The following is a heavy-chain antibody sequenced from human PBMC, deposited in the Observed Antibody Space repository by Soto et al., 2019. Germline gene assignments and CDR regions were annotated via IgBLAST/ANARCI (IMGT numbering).Heavy chain of an antibody. V-gene: IGHV4-59*08. CDR2: IYYTGST. J-gene: IGHJ6*03. Sequence: PSETLSLTCTVSGASMSSYFLTWIRQPPGKGLEWVASIYYTGSTNYNPSLKSRVTISVNTSENQFSLKLSSLTAADTAVFFCARSRVGNCNHKDRPYYVDVWGKGTTVTVSS. CDR3: ARSRVGNCNHKDRPYYVDV. CDR1: GASMSSYF. D-gene: IGHD1-1*01.